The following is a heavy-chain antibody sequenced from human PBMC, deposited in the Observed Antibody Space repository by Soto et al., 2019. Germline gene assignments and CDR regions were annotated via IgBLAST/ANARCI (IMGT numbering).Heavy chain of an antibody. V-gene: IGHV3-30-3*02. J-gene: IGHJ5*02. CDR3: AKFVRGNWFDP. CDR1: GFTFSTYA. Sequence: GGSLRLSCAASGFTFSTYAMQWVRQAPGKGLEWVAVISYDGSNKYYADSVKGRFTISRDNPKNTLYLQMNSLRAEDTAVYYCAKFVRGNWFDPWGQGTLVTVSS. CDR2: ISYDGSNK.